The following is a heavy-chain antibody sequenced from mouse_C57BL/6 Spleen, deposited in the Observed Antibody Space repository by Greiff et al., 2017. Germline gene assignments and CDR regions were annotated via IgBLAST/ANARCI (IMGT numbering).Heavy chain of an antibody. D-gene: IGHD2-3*01. Sequence: QVQLQQPGAELVRPGSSVKMSCKASGYTFTSYWMDWVKQRPGQGLEWIGNIYPSDSETHYNQKFKDKATLTVDKSSSTAYMQLSSLTSEDSAVYYGARSNDGYYGYWGQGTTLTVSS. J-gene: IGHJ2*01. V-gene: IGHV1-61*01. CDR2: IYPSDSET. CDR3: ARSNDGYYGY. CDR1: GYTFTSYW.